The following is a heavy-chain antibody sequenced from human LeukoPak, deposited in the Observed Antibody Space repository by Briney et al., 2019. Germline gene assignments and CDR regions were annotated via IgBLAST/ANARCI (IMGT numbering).Heavy chain of an antibody. V-gene: IGHV4-61*02. D-gene: IGHD3-3*01. CDR1: GGSISSGGYY. CDR2: IYTSGST. Sequence: PSETLSLTCTVSGGSISSGGYYWSWIRQHPGKGLEWIGRIYTSGSTNYNPSLKSRVTMSVDTSKNQFSLKLSSVTAADTAVYYCAREGDYDFWSDHPIRFDYWGQGTLVTASS. J-gene: IGHJ4*02. CDR3: AREGDYDFWSDHPIRFDY.